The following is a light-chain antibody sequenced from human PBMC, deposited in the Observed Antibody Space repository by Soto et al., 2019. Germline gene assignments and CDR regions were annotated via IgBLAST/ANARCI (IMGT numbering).Light chain of an antibody. CDR1: QSVRSSY. V-gene: IGKV3-20*01. CDR2: GAS. J-gene: IGKJ5*01. Sequence: DIVLVQSPGTLSLSPGERATLSCRATQSVRSSYLAWYQQKPGQAPRLLIYGASTRATGVPDRFSGSGSGTDFTLTISRLEPEDFAVYYCQQSGDSLITFGHGTRLEIK. CDR3: QQSGDSLIT.